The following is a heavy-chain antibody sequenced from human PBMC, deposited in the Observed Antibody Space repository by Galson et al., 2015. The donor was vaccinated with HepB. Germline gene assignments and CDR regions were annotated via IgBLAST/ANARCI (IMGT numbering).Heavy chain of an antibody. V-gene: IGHV4-31*03. CDR3: ARTIYSSSARYYHYGLDV. CDR1: GGSISSDGYF. J-gene: IGHJ6*02. D-gene: IGHD6-6*01. CDR2: IHYSGIT. Sequence: TLSLTCTVSGGSISSDGYFWSWIRQRPGEGLVWIGYIHYSGITHYDPSLKGRLTLSLDASKNQFSLNLSYVIAADTAVYYCARTIYSSSARYYHYGLDVWGQGTTVTVSS.